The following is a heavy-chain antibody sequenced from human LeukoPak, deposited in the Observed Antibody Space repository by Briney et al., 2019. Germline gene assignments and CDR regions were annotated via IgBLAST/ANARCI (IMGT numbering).Heavy chain of an antibody. J-gene: IGHJ4*02. Sequence: SETLSLTCAVYGGSFSGYYWSWIRQPPGKGLEWIGEINHSGSTNYNPSLKSRVTISVDTSKNQFSLKLSSVTAADTAVYYCARGGWVRYLGRRGFDYWGQGTLVTVSP. CDR1: GGSFSGYY. CDR3: ARGGWVRYLGRRGFDY. D-gene: IGHD3-9*01. CDR2: INHSGST. V-gene: IGHV4-34*01.